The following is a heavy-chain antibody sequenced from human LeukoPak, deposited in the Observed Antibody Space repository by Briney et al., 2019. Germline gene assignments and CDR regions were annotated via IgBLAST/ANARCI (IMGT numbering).Heavy chain of an antibody. CDR2: IYSGGSS. CDR3: ASRDSSGYYAPGTLDL. J-gene: IGHJ3*01. V-gene: IGHV3-66*02. Sequence: GGSLRLSCAGSGFTLSINYVSWIRQAPGKGLEWLSVIYSGGSSFYGDSVKGRITVSRDVSKNMMYLQMNNVTAEDTAVYYCASRDSSGYYAPGTLDLWGQGTLVTVSS. CDR1: GFTLSINY. D-gene: IGHD3-22*01.